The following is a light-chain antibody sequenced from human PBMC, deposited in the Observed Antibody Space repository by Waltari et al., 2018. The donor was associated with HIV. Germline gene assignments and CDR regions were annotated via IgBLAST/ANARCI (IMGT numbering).Light chain of an antibody. CDR2: AVS. CDR1: QSVGTY. J-gene: IGKJ4*01. V-gene: IGKV3-11*01. CDR3: QRRTNWPPEIT. Sequence: EIVLTQSPATLSLSPGERATLSCRASQSVGTYLAWSQQKPGQAPRLLIYAVSNRATGIPARFSGSGSGTDFTLTISSLEPEDFAIYYCQRRTNWPPEITFGGGSKVEIK.